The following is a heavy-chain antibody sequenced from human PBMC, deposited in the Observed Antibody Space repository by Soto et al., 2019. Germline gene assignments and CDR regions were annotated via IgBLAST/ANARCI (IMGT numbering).Heavy chain of an antibody. Sequence: AASVKVSCKASGYTFNTYAITWVRQAPGQGLEWMGWISGYNGNTNYAQTLQGRGTMTTDTSTSTAYLELRSLRSDDTAVYYCARTVEYDSIPYYYADXWGQGTLVTV. CDR2: ISGYNGNT. D-gene: IGHD2-21*01. CDR1: GYTFNTYA. J-gene: IGHJ4*01. CDR3: ARTVEYDSIPYYYADX. V-gene: IGHV1-18*01.